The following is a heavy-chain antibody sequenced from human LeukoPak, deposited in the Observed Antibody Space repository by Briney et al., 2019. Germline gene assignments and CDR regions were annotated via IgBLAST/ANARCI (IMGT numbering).Heavy chain of an antibody. V-gene: IGHV4-4*09. D-gene: IGHD6-19*01. CDR2: ISTSGST. CDR3: ARHDEGSGWYRSYIDL. Sequence: SETLSLTCTVSGVSISSYYCSWIRQPPGKGLEWIGYISTSGSTGYSPSLKSRVTISVDRSKNQCSLNLSSVTAADTAVYYCARHDEGSGWYRSYIDLWGRGTLVIVSS. CDR1: GVSISSYY. J-gene: IGHJ2*01.